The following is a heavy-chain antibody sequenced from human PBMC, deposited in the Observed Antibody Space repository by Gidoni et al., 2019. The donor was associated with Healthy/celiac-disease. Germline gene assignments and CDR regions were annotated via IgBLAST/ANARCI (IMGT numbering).Heavy chain of an antibody. J-gene: IGHJ6*02. Sequence: QVQLVESGGGLVKPGGSLRLSCAASGFTFSDYYSRWIRQAPGKGRELVSYISSSGSTIYYADSVKGRFTISRDNAKNSLYLQMNSLRAEDTAVYYCATIPPTMVQGVIYYYYYGMDVWGQGTTVTVSS. CDR2: ISSSGSTI. CDR3: ATIPPTMVQGVIYYYYYGMDV. D-gene: IGHD3-10*01. CDR1: GFTFSDYY. V-gene: IGHV3-11*01.